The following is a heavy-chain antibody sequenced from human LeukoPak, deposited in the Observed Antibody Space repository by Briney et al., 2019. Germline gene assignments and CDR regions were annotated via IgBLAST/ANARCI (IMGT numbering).Heavy chain of an antibody. Sequence: PGGSLRLSCAASGFTFSSYAMSWVRQAPGKGLEWVSAISGSGGSTYYADSVKGRFTISRDNSKNTLYLQMNSLRAEDTAVYYCAKWYLSGSYYDNWFDPWGQGTLVTVSS. CDR3: AKWYLSGSYYDNWFDP. J-gene: IGHJ5*02. D-gene: IGHD1-26*01. CDR2: ISGSGGST. CDR1: GFTFSSYA. V-gene: IGHV3-23*01.